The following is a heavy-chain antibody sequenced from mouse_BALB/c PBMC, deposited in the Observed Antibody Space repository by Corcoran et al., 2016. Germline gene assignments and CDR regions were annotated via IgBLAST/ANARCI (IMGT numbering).Heavy chain of an antibody. J-gene: IGHJ3*01. D-gene: IGHD4-1*01. CDR3: ARSELGRERFAY. CDR2: IYWDDDK. V-gene: IGHV8-12*01. CDR1: GFSLSTSGMG. Sequence: QVTLKESGPGLLQPSQTLSLTCSFSGFSLSTSGMGVSWIRQPSGKGLEWLAHIYWDDDKRYNPSLKSRLTISKDTSRNQVFLKITSVDTADTATYYCARSELGRERFAYWGQGTLVTVSA.